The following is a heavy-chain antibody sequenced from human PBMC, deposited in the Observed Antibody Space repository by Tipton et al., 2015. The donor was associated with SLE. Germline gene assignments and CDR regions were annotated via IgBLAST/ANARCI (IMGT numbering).Heavy chain of an antibody. D-gene: IGHD6-13*01. V-gene: IGHV1-46*01. CDR3: ARSARMNSNSWYIF. Sequence: QVQLVQSGAEVKKPGASVKVSCKASGYTVTRYYMHWVRQAPGQGLEWMGIINPSDGSTTYARRFQGRVTMTTDTSTSTAYMEMRSLRSDDTAVYYCARSARMNSNSWYIFWGQGTLATVSS. CDR1: GYTVTRYY. CDR2: INPSDGST. J-gene: IGHJ4*02.